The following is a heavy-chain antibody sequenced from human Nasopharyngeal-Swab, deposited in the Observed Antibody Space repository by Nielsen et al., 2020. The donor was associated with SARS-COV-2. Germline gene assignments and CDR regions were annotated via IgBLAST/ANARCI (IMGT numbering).Heavy chain of an antibody. Sequence: GGSLRLSCAASGFIFSDHYMDWVRQAPGKGLEWVGRIRNKANSHTTEYAASVKGRFVISRDDSKNSLYLQMNSLRTEDTAVYYCAGTRGGWSWDALDIWGQGTMVTVSS. CDR2: IRNKANSHTT. CDR3: AGTRGGWSWDALDI. V-gene: IGHV3-72*01. J-gene: IGHJ3*02. D-gene: IGHD1-1*01. CDR1: GFIFSDHY.